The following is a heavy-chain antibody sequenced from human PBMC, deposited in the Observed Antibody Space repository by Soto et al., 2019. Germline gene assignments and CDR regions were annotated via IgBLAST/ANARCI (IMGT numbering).Heavy chain of an antibody. Sequence: SVKVSCKSSGGTFSSYAISWVRQAPGQGLEWMGGVIPVFGLATYAQKVQGRVTITADKSTNTAYMEVSSLRSEDTAVYYCARGKSYYGSGKGIYDYYSLDVWGKGTKVTVSS. V-gene: IGHV1-69*10. J-gene: IGHJ6*04. CDR3: ARGKSYYGSGKGIYDYYSLDV. D-gene: IGHD3-10*01. CDR1: GGTFSSYA. CDR2: VIPVFGLA.